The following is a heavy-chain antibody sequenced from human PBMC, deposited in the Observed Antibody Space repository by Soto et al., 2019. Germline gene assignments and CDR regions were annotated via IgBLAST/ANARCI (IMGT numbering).Heavy chain of an antibody. CDR1: GDSISGYF. J-gene: IGHJ4*02. V-gene: IGHV4-59*03. CDR3: AWGWSSSWPY. CDR2: VYDSGST. Sequence: QVQLQESGPGLVKPSETLSLTCIVSGDSISGYFWSWIRQPPGKGLEWIAFVYDSGSTNYNPSLKCRVNVSVDTAYSQFSLKLTSVTAADTAVYYCAWGWSSSWPYWGQGTLVTVSS. D-gene: IGHD6-13*01.